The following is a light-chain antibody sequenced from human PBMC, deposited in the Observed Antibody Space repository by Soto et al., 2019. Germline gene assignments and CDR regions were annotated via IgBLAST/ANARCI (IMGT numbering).Light chain of an antibody. CDR2: IAS. CDR3: QQYDSSPGLT. CDR1: QSISFN. V-gene: IGKV3-15*01. Sequence: EIVMTQSPAALSVSPGERVTLSCRASQSISFNLAWYQQKPGQAPRLLIYIASTRAAGIPARFSGSGSGTDFTLTISRLEPEDFAVYYCQQYDSSPGLTFGGGTKV. J-gene: IGKJ4*01.